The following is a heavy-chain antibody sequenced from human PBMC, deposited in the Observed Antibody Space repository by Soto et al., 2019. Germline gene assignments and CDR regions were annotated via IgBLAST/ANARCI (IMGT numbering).Heavy chain of an antibody. V-gene: IGHV1-18*01. CDR1: GYTFTSYG. D-gene: IGHD3-22*01. CDR2: ISAYNGNT. Sequence: ASVKVSCKASGYTFTSYGISWVRQAPGQGLEWMGWISAYNGNTNYAQKLQGRVTMTTDTSTSTAYMELRSLRSDDTAVYYCARDYDSSGYPYYFDYWGQGTLVTVSS. J-gene: IGHJ4*02. CDR3: ARDYDSSGYPYYFDY.